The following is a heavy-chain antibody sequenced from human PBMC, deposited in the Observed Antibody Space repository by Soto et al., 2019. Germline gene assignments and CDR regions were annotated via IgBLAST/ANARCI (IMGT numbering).Heavy chain of an antibody. CDR2: IWYDGSNK. CDR3: ARGVFGVVPAAMQGDY. D-gene: IGHD2-2*01. Sequence: GGSLRLSCAASGFTFSSYGMHWVRQAPGKGLEWVAVIWYDGSNKYYADSVKGRFTISRDNSKNTLYLQMNSLRAEDTAVYYCARGVFGVVPAAMQGDYWGQGTLVTVSS. J-gene: IGHJ4*02. V-gene: IGHV3-33*01. CDR1: GFTFSSYG.